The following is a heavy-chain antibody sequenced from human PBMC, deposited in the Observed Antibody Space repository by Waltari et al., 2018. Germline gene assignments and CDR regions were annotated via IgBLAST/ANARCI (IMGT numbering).Heavy chain of an antibody. CDR2: IYHSGST. V-gene: IGHV4-38-2*01. J-gene: IGHJ5*02. Sequence: QVQLQESGPGLVKPSETLSLTCAVSGYSISSGYYWGWIRQPPGKGLEWIGSIYHSGSTYYNPSLKSRVTISVDTSKNQFSLKLSSVTAADTAVYYCARSGVVVVAAMVVVDWFDPWGQGTLVTVSS. D-gene: IGHD2-15*01. CDR1: GYSISSGYY. CDR3: ARSGVVVVAAMVVVDWFDP.